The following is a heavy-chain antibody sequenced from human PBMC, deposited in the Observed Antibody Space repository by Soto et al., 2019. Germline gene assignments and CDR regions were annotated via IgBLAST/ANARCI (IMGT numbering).Heavy chain of an antibody. CDR3: ARDRAGAYGLGWFDP. Sequence: QVQLQESGPRLVKPSQTLSLTCTVSGDSISRGGYYWNWLRQHPRKGLEWIGYIYHSGSTIYNPSLKCRVTISVDNSKNRLSLESRNVTAAETAIYYCARDRAGAYGLGWFDPWGQGTLVTVSS. D-gene: IGHD2-21*01. J-gene: IGHJ5*02. CDR1: GDSISRGGYY. V-gene: IGHV4-31*03. CDR2: IYHSGST.